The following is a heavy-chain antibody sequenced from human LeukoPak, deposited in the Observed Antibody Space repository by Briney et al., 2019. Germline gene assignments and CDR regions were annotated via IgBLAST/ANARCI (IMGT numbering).Heavy chain of an antibody. CDR3: ARLGSGWKGDWSDP. Sequence: SETLSLTCTVSGGSISSYYWSWIRQPPGKGLEWIGYIYYSGSTNYNPSLKSRVTISVDTSKNQFSLKLSSVTAADTAVYYCARLGSGWKGDWSDPWGQGTLVTVSS. CDR2: IYYSGST. V-gene: IGHV4-59*01. J-gene: IGHJ5*02. CDR1: GGSISSYY. D-gene: IGHD6-19*01.